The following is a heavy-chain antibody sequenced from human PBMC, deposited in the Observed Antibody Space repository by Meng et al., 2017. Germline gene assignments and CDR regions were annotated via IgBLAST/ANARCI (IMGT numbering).Heavy chain of an antibody. D-gene: IGHD3-10*01. Sequence: QAPVEPSGARMKTCGFSVMVSCKAAGRTFSSCAISGVRQAPGQGLEWVRGISHSFGTANYAQKFKDRVKITADKTTSTAYMELSSLKSGEKAVYYCASLAGWFDPWGQGTLVTVSS. CDR1: GRTFSSCA. J-gene: IGHJ5*02. CDR2: ISHSFGTA. CDR3: ASLAGWFDP. V-gene: IGHV1-69*06.